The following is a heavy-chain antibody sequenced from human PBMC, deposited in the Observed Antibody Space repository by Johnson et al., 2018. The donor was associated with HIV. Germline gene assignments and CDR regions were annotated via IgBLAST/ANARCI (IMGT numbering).Heavy chain of an antibody. D-gene: IGHD6-19*01. CDR1: GFTVSSNY. V-gene: IGHV3-9*01. J-gene: IGHJ3*02. CDR3: AKDLWVEVAGTGDDCFDM. CDR2: ISWNSANI. Sequence: VQLVESGGGLIQPGGSLRLSCAASGFTVSSNYMSWVRQAPGQRLEWVSGISWNSANIGHADSVKGRFTISRDNAKSSLYLQMNSLRPEDTALYYCAKDLWVEVAGTGDDCFDMWGQGTMVTVSS.